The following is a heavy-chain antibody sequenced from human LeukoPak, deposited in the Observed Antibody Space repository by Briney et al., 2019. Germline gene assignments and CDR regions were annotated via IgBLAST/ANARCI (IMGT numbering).Heavy chain of an antibody. Sequence: GGSLRLSCAASGFTFSSYSMMWVRQAPGKGLEWVSYISSSSTTIHYADSVKGRFTISRDNAKNSVYLQMNRLRAEDTAVYYCARDRHKYNYDGSGHPPYWGQGTLVTVSS. CDR3: ARDRHKYNYDGSGHPPY. D-gene: IGHD3-22*01. J-gene: IGHJ4*02. CDR1: GFTFSSYS. CDR2: ISSSSTTI. V-gene: IGHV3-48*01.